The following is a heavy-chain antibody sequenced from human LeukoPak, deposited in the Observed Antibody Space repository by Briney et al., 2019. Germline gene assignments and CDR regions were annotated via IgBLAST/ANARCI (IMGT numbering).Heavy chain of an antibody. V-gene: IGHV4-61*02. CDR2: IYTSGST. J-gene: IGHJ4*02. CDR3: ARSPLFGYFDY. CDR1: GGSISSGSYY. D-gene: IGHD2-2*03. Sequence: SETLSLTCTVSGGSISSGSYYWSWIRQPAGKGLEWIGCIYTSGSTNYNPSLKSRVTISVDTSKNQFSLKLSSVTAADTAVYYCARSPLFGYFDYWGQGTLVTVSS.